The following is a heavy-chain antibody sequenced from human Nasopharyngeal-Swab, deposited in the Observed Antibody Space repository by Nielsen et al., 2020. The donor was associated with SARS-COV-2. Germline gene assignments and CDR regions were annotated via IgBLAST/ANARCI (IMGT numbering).Heavy chain of an antibody. CDR3: ARDLPPYYYDSSGEFDY. CDR1: GYTLTELS. Sequence: ASVKVSCKVSGYTLTELSMHWVRQAPGKGLEWMGGFDPEDGETIYAQKFQGRVTMTEDTSTDTAYMELSRLRSDDTAVYYCARDLPPYYYDSSGEFDYWGQGTLVTVSS. CDR2: FDPEDGET. V-gene: IGHV1-24*01. J-gene: IGHJ4*02. D-gene: IGHD3-22*01.